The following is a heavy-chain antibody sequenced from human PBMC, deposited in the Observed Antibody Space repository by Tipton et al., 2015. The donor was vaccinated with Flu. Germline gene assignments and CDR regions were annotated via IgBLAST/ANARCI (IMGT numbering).Heavy chain of an antibody. J-gene: IGHJ5*02. Sequence: GLVKPSETLSLTCTISGYSISTGYYWGWIRQPPGKGLEWIASIYHSGNTFYNPSLKSRVTITVDTSKNQISLKLTPGTAADTAVYYCAGRGSRHYFDPWGQGTLVTVSS. CDR3: AGRGSRHYFDP. CDR1: GYSISTGYY. CDR2: IYHSGNT. D-gene: IGHD2-2*01. V-gene: IGHV4-38-2*02.